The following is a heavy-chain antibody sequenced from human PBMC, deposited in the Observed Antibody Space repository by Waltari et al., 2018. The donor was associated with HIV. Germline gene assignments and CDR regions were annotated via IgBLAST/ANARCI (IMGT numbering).Heavy chain of an antibody. J-gene: IGHJ5*02. CDR1: AFLLNILYG. CDR3: ARDRADDILTGPLGP. Sequence: QVHLVQSGAEVKKPGASVKSSCKASAFLLNILYGSPWVRQAPGQGLEWMGWISVYNGNTNYAQKLQGRITMTTDTSTRTTYMELRSLRSDDTAVYYCARDRADDILTGPLGPWGQGTLVTVSS. CDR2: ISVYNGNT. V-gene: IGHV1-18*01. D-gene: IGHD3-9*01.